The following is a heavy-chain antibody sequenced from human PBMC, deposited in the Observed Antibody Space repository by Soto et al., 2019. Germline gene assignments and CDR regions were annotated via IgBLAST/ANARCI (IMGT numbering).Heavy chain of an antibody. D-gene: IGHD2-2*01. CDR1: GFTFSSYS. Sequence: GGSLRLSCPASGFTFSSYSMNWVRLAPGKGLEWVSYISSSSSTIYNADSVKGRFTISRDNAKNSLYLQMNSLRDEDTAVYYGARDRKDIVVVPAATNWFDPWGHGTLVNVSS. CDR2: ISSSSSTI. V-gene: IGHV3-48*02. J-gene: IGHJ5*02. CDR3: ARDRKDIVVVPAATNWFDP.